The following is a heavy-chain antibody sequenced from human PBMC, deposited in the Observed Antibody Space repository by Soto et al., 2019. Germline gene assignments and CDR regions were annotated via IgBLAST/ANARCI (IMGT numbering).Heavy chain of an antibody. CDR2: TYYSGST. Sequence: QVQLQESGPGLVKPSQTLSLTCTVSGGSIRSGDYYWRWIRQPPGKGLEWMGYTYYSGSTYYNPSLKSRVTISGDTSKNQLSLKLSSVTAADTAVYYCARGYYDFWSREAGALFDYWGQGTMVTVSS. V-gene: IGHV4-30-4*01. D-gene: IGHD3-3*01. J-gene: IGHJ4*02. CDR1: GGSIRSGDYY. CDR3: ARGYYDFWSREAGALFDY.